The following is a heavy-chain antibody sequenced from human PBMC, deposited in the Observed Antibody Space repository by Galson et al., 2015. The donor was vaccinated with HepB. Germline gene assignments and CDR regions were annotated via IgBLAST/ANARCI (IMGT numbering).Heavy chain of an antibody. CDR2: IYFSGST. CDR1: GGSISSFY. D-gene: IGHD3-10*01. J-gene: IGHJ5*02. CDR3: ARTVRYIGDSSLLYKSYVWFYP. Sequence: ETLSLTCTVSGGSISSFYWSWIRQPPGKGLEWIGYIYFSGSTDYNPSLRSRVTMSVNTSKNQFSLKLRSVTAADTAVYYCARTVRYIGDSSLLYKSYVWFYPWGQGTLVTVSS. V-gene: IGHV4-59*01.